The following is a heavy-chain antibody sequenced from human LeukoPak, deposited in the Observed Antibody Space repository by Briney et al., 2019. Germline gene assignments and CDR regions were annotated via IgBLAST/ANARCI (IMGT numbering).Heavy chain of an antibody. J-gene: IGHJ4*02. D-gene: IGHD3-10*01. Sequence: SETLSLTCAVYGGSFSGYYWSWIRQPAGKGLEWIGEINNSGSTNYNPSLKSRVTISVDTSKNQFSLKLSSVTAADTAVYYCARLTNGSGSSFDYWGQGTLVTVSS. CDR1: GGSFSGYY. CDR2: INNSGST. V-gene: IGHV4-34*01. CDR3: ARLTNGSGSSFDY.